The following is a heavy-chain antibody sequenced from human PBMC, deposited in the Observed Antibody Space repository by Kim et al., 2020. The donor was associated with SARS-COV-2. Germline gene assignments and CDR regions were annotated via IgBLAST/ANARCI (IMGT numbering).Heavy chain of an antibody. Sequence: TNYAQKFQGRVTMTRDTSISTAYMELSRLRSDDTAVYYCAREVYSYGFDYWGQGTLVTVSS. J-gene: IGHJ4*02. CDR3: AREVYSYGFDY. V-gene: IGHV1-2*02. CDR2: T. D-gene: IGHD5-18*01.